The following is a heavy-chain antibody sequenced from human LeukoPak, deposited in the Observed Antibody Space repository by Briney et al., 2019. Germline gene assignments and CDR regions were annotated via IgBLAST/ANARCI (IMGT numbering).Heavy chain of an antibody. V-gene: IGHV3-23*01. CDR3: AKTTIFGVVIILRYYFDY. Sequence: SGGSLRLSCAASGFTFSSYAMSWVRQAPGKGLEWVSAISGSGGSTYYADSVKGRFTISRDNSKNTLYLQMNSLRAEDTAVYYCAKTTIFGVVIILRYYFDYWGQGTLVTVSS. CDR1: GFTFSSYA. D-gene: IGHD3-3*01. CDR2: ISGSGGST. J-gene: IGHJ4*02.